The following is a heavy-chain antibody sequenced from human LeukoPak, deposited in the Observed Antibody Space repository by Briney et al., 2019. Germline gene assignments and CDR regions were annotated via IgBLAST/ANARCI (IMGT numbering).Heavy chain of an antibody. Sequence: GRSLRLSCAASGFTFSSYGMHWVRQAPGKGLEWVAVISYDGSNKYYADSVKGRFTISRDNSKNTLYLQMNSLRAEDTAVYYCARGRWLQARGPSFDYWGQGTLVTVSS. D-gene: IGHD5-24*01. CDR1: GFTFSSYG. J-gene: IGHJ4*02. V-gene: IGHV3-30*03. CDR2: ISYDGSNK. CDR3: ARGRWLQARGPSFDY.